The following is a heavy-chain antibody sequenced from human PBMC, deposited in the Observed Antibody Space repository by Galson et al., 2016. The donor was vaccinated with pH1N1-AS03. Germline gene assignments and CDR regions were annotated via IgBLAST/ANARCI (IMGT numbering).Heavy chain of an antibody. J-gene: IGHJ4*02. CDR3: ARGLHHCSGGIWYIRYFDF. D-gene: IGHD2-15*01. Sequence: SLRLSCAASGFTFRDSVMNWVRQAPGKGLEWVGCIRGKTYGGTAEHAAPLKGRFTISADESETTAYVQMNSLESEDTAVYYCARGLHHCSGGIWYIRYFDFWGQGTLVTVSS. CDR2: IRGKTYGGTA. CDR1: GFTFRDSV. V-gene: IGHV3-49*04.